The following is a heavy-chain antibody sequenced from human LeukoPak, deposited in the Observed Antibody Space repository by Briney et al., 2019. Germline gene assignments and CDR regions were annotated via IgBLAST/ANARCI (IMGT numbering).Heavy chain of an antibody. D-gene: IGHD1-7*01. Sequence: GGSLRLSCTASGFTFSDYEMNWVRQAPGKGLEWVSYISSSDTIYYADSVKSRFTISRDNAKNSLYLQMNSLRPEDTGVYYCARVALHYKRNYGTDYWGQGTLVTVSS. V-gene: IGHV3-69-1*02. CDR1: GFTFSDYE. J-gene: IGHJ4*02. CDR3: ARVALHYKRNYGTDY. CDR2: ISSSDTI.